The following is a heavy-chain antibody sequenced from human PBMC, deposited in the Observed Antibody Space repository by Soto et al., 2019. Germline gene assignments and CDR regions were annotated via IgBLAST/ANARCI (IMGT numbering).Heavy chain of an antibody. V-gene: IGHV4-61*01. J-gene: IGHJ4*02. CDR1: DGSVRSDNYY. Sequence: SDTLSLTCPVSDGSVRSDNYYWSWIRQPPGKGLEWMGDIYYSGSTNYNPSLKSRVTISVDTSKNQFPLKLSSVTAADTAVYYCARQWLVLSYFDYWGQGTLVTVSS. CDR3: ARQWLVLSYFDY. D-gene: IGHD6-19*01. CDR2: IYYSGST.